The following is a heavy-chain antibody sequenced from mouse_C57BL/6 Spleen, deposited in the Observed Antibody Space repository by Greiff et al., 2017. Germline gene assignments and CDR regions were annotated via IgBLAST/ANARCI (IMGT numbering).Heavy chain of an antibody. V-gene: IGHV1-69*01. CDR2: IDPSDSYT. CDR1: GYTFTSYW. D-gene: IGHD5-2*01. CDR3: ARKGEYKEDLDY. Sequence: QVQLQQPGAELVMPGASVKLSCKASGYTFTSYWMHWVKQRPGQGLEWIGEIDPSDSYTNYNQKFKGKSTLTVDKSSSTAYMQLSSLTSEDSAVDYCARKGEYKEDLDYWGQGTTLTVSS. J-gene: IGHJ2*01.